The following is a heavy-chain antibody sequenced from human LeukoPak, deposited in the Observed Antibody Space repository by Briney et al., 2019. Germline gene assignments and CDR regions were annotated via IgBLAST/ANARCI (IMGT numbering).Heavy chain of an antibody. V-gene: IGHV3-23*01. Sequence: GGSLRLSCAASGFTFSSYAMSWVRQAPGKGLEWVSAISGSGGSTYYADSAKGRFTISRDNSKNTLYLQMNSLRAEDTAVYYCAKPLELRFLCMDVWGQGTTVTVSS. J-gene: IGHJ6*02. CDR3: AKPLELRFLCMDV. CDR2: ISGSGGST. CDR1: GFTFSSYA. D-gene: IGHD3-3*01.